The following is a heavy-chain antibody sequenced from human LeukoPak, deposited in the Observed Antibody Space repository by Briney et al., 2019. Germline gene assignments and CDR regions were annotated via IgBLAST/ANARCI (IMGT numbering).Heavy chain of an antibody. CDR1: GFTFSDYY. CDR2: ISGSGSTI. D-gene: IGHD4/OR15-4a*01. J-gene: IGHJ4*02. CDR3: ARRAGAYSHPYDY. Sequence: SGGSLRLSCAASGFTFSDYYMSWIRQAPGKGLEWVSYISGSGSTIYNADSLKGRFAISRDNAKNSLYLQMNSLRAEDTAVYYCARRAGAYSHPYDYWGQGTLVTVSS. V-gene: IGHV3-11*01.